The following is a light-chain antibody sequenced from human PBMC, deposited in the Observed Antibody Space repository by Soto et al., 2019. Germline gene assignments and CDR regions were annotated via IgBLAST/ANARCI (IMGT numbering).Light chain of an antibody. CDR2: DVS. CDR1: SSDVGGYNY. V-gene: IGLV2-14*01. CDR3: GSYRSSSTVYV. J-gene: IGLJ1*01. Sequence: QSALTQPASVSGSPGQSITISCTGTSSDVGGYNYVSWYQQHPGKAPKLMIYDVSNRPSGVSNRFSGSKSGNTASLTISGLQAEDEFDYSCGSYRSSSTVYVFGTGTKVTV.